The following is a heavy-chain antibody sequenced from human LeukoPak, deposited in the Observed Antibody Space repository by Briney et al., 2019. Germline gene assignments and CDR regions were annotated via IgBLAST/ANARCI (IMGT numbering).Heavy chain of an antibody. Sequence: SETLSLTCTVSGGSISSYYWSWIRQPAGKGLEWIGRIYTSGSTNYNPSLKSRVTMSVDTSKNQFSLKLSSVTAADTAVYYCARDTQLWFANYYYYMDVWGKGTTVTVSS. D-gene: IGHD5-18*01. CDR1: GGSISSYY. J-gene: IGHJ6*03. CDR2: IYTSGST. V-gene: IGHV4-4*07. CDR3: ARDTQLWFANYYYYMDV.